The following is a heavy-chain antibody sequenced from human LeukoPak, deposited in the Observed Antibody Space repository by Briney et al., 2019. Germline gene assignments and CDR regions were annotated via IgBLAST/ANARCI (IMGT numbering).Heavy chain of an antibody. CDR2: IYYSGST. V-gene: IGHV4-59*01. CDR3: GRIAAAGPDY. D-gene: IGHD6-13*01. Sequence: SGPTLVKPSETLSLTCTVSGGSISSYYWSWIRQPPGKGLEWIGYIYYSGSTNYNPSLKSRVTISVDTSKNQFSLKLSSVTAADTAVYYCGRIAAAGPDYWGQGTLVTVSS. CDR1: GGSISSYY. J-gene: IGHJ4*02.